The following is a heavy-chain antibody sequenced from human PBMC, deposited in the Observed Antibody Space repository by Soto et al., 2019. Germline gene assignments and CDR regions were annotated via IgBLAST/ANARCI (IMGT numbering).Heavy chain of an antibody. Sequence: GGSLRLSCAASGFTFSSYAMSWVHQAPGKGLEWVSAISGSGGSTYYADSVKGRFTISRDNSKNTLYLQMNSLRAEDTAVYYCAKDLGDNWNWIYFDYWGQGTLVTVSS. CDR2: ISGSGGST. CDR1: GFTFSSYA. V-gene: IGHV3-23*01. D-gene: IGHD1-7*01. J-gene: IGHJ4*02. CDR3: AKDLGDNWNWIYFDY.